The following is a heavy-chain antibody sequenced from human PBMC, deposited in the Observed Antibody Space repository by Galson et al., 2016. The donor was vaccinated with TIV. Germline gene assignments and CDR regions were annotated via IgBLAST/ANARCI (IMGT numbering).Heavy chain of an antibody. CDR1: GYTLSSYS. D-gene: IGHD3-3*01. CDR3: ARVPTKTFDFCSGYDNSFCMDV. Sequence: QSGAEVKKPGASVKVSCKASGYTLSSYSISWVRQAPGQGLEWLGWISGYNGNKNYAQKFQGRVTMTTDTSTSTAYMELRSLRSDDTAVYYCARVPTKTFDFCSGYDNSFCMDVWGKGTTVIVSS. CDR2: ISGYNGNK. V-gene: IGHV1-18*01. J-gene: IGHJ6*03.